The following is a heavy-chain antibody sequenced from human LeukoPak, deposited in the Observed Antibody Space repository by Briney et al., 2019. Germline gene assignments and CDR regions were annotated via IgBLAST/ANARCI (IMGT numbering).Heavy chain of an antibody. CDR2: IYYSGTT. J-gene: IGHJ4*02. V-gene: IGHV4-39*07. CDR1: GGLISISTYY. CDR3: ARDYYDSSGPPY. D-gene: IGHD3-22*01. Sequence: SETLSLTCTVSGGLISISTYYWGWIRQPPGKGLEWIGSIYYSGTTHYNPSLKSRVTIAVDTSKNQFSLKLISVTAADTAVYYCARDYYDSSGPPYWGQGTLVTVSS.